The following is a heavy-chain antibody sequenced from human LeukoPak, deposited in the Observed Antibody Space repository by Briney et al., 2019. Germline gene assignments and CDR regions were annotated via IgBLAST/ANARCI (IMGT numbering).Heavy chain of an antibody. CDR3: AKDKSVRGVITQIDY. V-gene: IGHV3-9*01. Sequence: PGGSLRLSCAASGFTFDDYAMHWVRQAPGKGLEWVSGISWNSGSIGYADSVKGRFTISRDNAKNSLYLQMNSLRAEDTALYYCAKDKSVRGVITQIDYWGQGTLVTVSS. CDR2: ISWNSGSI. D-gene: IGHD3-10*01. CDR1: GFTFDDYA. J-gene: IGHJ4*02.